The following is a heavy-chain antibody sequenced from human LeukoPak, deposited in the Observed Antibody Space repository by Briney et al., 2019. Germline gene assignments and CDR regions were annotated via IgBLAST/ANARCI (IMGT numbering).Heavy chain of an antibody. V-gene: IGHV4-59*01. CDR1: GGSISSYY. J-gene: IGHJ5*02. CDR2: IYYSGST. D-gene: IGHD5-12*01. CDR3: AGYIVATKGWFDP. Sequence: SETLSLTCTVSGGSISSYYWSWIRQPPGKGLEWLGYIYYSGSTNYNPSLKSRVTISVDTSKNQFSLKLSSVTAADTAVYYCAGYIVATKGWFDPWGQGTLVTVSS.